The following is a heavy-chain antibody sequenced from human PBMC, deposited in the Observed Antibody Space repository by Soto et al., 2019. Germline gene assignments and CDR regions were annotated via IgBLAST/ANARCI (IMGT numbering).Heavy chain of an antibody. CDR1: GGSISSSSYY. J-gene: IGHJ4*02. D-gene: IGHD6-13*01. CDR2: IYYSGST. V-gene: IGHV4-39*01. Sequence: SETLSLTCTVSGGSISSSSYYWGWIRQPPGKGLEWIGSIYYSGSTYYNPSLKSRVTISVDTSKNQFSLKLSSVTAADTAVYYCARRGGIAADGNVGYFDYWGQGTLVTVSS. CDR3: ARRGGIAADGNVGYFDY.